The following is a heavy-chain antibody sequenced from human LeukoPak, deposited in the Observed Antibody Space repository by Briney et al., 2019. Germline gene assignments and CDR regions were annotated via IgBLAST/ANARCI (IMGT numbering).Heavy chain of an antibody. D-gene: IGHD2-2*01. V-gene: IGHV1-18*01. CDR1: GYTFTSYG. CDR2: ISAYNGNT. CDR3: ARAVVPAADYYYYYYYMDV. Sequence: ASVKVSCKASGYTFTSYGISWVRQAPGQGLEWMGWISAYNGNTNYAQKLQGRVTMTTDTSTSTAYMELRSLRSDDPGVYYCARAVVPAADYYYYYYYMDVWGKGTTVTVSS. J-gene: IGHJ6*03.